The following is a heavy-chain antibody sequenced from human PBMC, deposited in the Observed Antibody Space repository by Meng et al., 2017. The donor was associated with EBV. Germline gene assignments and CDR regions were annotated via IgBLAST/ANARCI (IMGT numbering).Heavy chain of an antibody. CDR2: IYWDDDE. CDR3: AHIIADRCFDH. CDR1: GFSLSTCGVG. Sequence: QINLKESDPQSLMPRQTLTPTCTFSGFSLSTCGVGVGWIRTPTGKVLEWLALIYWDDDERYSSSLKSRLTITKDNSKNQVVLSMNNLDSVDEATYYCAHIIADRCFDHWGQGTLVTVSS. D-gene: IGHD6-6*01. V-gene: IGHV2-5*02. J-gene: IGHJ4*02.